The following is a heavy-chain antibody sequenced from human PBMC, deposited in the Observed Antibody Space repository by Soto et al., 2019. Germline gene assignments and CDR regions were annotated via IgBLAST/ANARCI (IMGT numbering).Heavy chain of an antibody. V-gene: IGHV1-18*01. CDR2: ISAYNGNT. CDR1: GYTFTSYG. CDR3: ARAWKVRGVIITGGWFDP. Sequence: QVQLVQSGAEVKKPGASVKVSCKASGYTFTSYGISWVRQAPGQGLEWMGWISAYNGNTNYAQKLQGRVTMTTDTSTSTAYMELRSLRSDDTAVYYCARAWKVRGVIITGGWFDPWGQGTLVTVSS. J-gene: IGHJ5*02. D-gene: IGHD3-10*01.